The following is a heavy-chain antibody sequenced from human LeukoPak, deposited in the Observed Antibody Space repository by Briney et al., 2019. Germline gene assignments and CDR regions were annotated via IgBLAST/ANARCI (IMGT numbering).Heavy chain of an antibody. J-gene: IGHJ4*02. CDR1: GYTFSNFG. D-gene: IGHD1-26*01. V-gene: IGHV1-18*01. CDR3: GRVGQVGANNRVFDS. CDR2: ITVYNGYT. Sequence: GASVKVSCKASGYTFSNFGISWARQAPGQGLEWMGLITVYNGYTIYVQKLQGRVTMTTDTSTSTAYMELRSLRFGDTAVYYCGRVGQVGANNRVFDSWGQGTLVTVSS.